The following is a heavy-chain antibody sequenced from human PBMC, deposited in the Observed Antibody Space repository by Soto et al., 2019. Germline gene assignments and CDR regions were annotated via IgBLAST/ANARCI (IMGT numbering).Heavy chain of an antibody. CDR1: GFTFSSYW. CDR3: ARVVYDYIWGSYRYPSYFDY. Sequence: EVQLVESGGGLVQPGGSLRLSCAASGFTFSSYWMSWVRQAPGKGLEWVATIKQDGSEKYYLDSVKGRFTISRDNAKNSLYLQMNSLRAEDTAVYYCARVVYDYIWGSYRYPSYFDYWGQGTLVTVSS. V-gene: IGHV3-7*01. CDR2: IKQDGSEK. D-gene: IGHD3-16*02. J-gene: IGHJ4*02.